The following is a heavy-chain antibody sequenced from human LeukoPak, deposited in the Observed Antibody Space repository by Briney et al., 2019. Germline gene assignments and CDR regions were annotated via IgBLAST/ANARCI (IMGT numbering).Heavy chain of an antibody. CDR3: ARGRGGATTGFDH. D-gene: IGHD1-26*01. CDR1: GYTFSGYY. J-gene: IGHJ4*02. V-gene: IGHV1-2*02. Sequence: ASVKVSCKASGYTFSGYYMHWVRQAPGQGVESMGWINSNSGARNYAPKFQGRVTFSRDNSISTAYMELGSLRSDDTAIYYCARGRGGATTGFDHWGQGTLVTVSS. CDR2: INSNSGAR.